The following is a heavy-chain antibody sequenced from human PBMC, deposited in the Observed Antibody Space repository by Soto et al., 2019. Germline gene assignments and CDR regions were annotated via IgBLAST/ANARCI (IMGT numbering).Heavy chain of an antibody. D-gene: IGHD6-13*01. CDR2: IYYSGST. CDR3: ARDAVEQPDANWFDP. J-gene: IGHJ5*02. V-gene: IGHV4-59*01. Sequence: PSETLSLTCTVSGGSISSYYWRWIRQPPGKGLEWIGYIYYSGSTNYNPSLKSRVTISVDASKNQFSLKLSSVTAADTAVYYCARDAVEQPDANWFDPWGQGTLVTVSS. CDR1: GGSISSYY.